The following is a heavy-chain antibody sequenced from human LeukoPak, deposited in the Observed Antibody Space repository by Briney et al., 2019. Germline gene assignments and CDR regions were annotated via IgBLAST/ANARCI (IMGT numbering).Heavy chain of an antibody. CDR3: ARGPWVYSSSYYFDY. CDR2: IYTSGST. D-gene: IGHD6-6*01. CDR1: GGSFSSYY. Sequence: SETLSLTCAVYGGSFSSYYWSWIRQPAGKGLEWIGRIYTSGSTNYNPSLKSRVTMSVDTSKNQFSLKLSSVTAADTAVYYCARGPWVYSSSYYFDYWGQGTLVTVSS. J-gene: IGHJ4*02. V-gene: IGHV4-59*10.